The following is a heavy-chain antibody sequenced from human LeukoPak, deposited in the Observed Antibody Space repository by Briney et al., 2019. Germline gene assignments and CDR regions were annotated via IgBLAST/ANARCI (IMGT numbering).Heavy chain of an antibody. CDR3: ARVPRYCTNGVCQAFDY. J-gene: IGHJ4*02. D-gene: IGHD2-8*01. CDR2: IYNGVNT. V-gene: IGHV4-61*01. Sequence: SETLSLTCTVSGASVSSASYWSWIRQPPGKGVEWIAHIYNGVNTNYNPSLKSRVTISVDTSKNQFSLRLNSVTAADTAVYYCARVPRYCTNGVCQAFDYWGQGTLVTVSS. CDR1: GASVSSASY.